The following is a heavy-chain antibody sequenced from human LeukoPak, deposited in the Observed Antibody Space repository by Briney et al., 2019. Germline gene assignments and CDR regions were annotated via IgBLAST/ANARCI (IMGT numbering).Heavy chain of an antibody. J-gene: IGHJ5*02. Sequence: PGGSLRLSCAASGFTFSSYCMSWVRQAPGKGLEWVANIKEDGSEKYYVDSVKGRFTISRDNAKNSLYLQMNSLRAEDTAVYYCARAPNRGYSYDIGAHNWFDPWGQGTLVTVSS. CDR2: IKEDGSEK. D-gene: IGHD5-18*01. V-gene: IGHV3-7*05. CDR1: GFTFSSYC. CDR3: ARAPNRGYSYDIGAHNWFDP.